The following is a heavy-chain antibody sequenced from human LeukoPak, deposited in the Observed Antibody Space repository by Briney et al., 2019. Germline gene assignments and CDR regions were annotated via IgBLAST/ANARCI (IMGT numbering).Heavy chain of an antibody. CDR3: ARAFLGYCSGGSCRALDV. CDR2: INAGNGNT. Sequence: KVSCXASGYTFTSYAMRWVRQAPGQRLEWMGWINAGNGNTKYSQKFQGRVTITRDTSASTAYMELSSLRSEDTAVYYCARAFLGYCSGGSCRALDVWGQGTTVTVSS. V-gene: IGHV1-3*01. J-gene: IGHJ6*02. CDR1: GYTFTSYA. D-gene: IGHD2-15*01.